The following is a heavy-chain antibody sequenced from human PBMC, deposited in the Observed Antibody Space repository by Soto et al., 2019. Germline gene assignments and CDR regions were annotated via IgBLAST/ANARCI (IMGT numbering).Heavy chain of an antibody. V-gene: IGHV3-23*01. Sequence: GGSLRLSCAASGFTFSGYAMSWVRQPPGEALEWVSGISGSGGGTYYADSVKGRFTISRDNSKNTLYLQMNSLRAEDTAVYYCAKEGWYLVDTVKIDYWGQGTLVTVSS. J-gene: IGHJ4*02. D-gene: IGHD5-18*01. CDR2: ISGSGGGT. CDR1: GFTFSGYA. CDR3: AKEGWYLVDTVKIDY.